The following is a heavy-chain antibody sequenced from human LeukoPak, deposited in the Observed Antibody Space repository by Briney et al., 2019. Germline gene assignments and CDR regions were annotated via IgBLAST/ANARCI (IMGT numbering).Heavy chain of an antibody. Sequence: SVNVSCKASGGTFSSYAISWIRHAPGQGLEWKGRIITIFSRANYAHKFQGTVTITADKSTSTAYTELSRLRPEDTAVYYCARGIAVAGTVWFDPWGQGTLVTVSS. J-gene: IGHJ5*02. V-gene: IGHV1-69*04. D-gene: IGHD6-19*01. CDR3: ARGIAVAGTVWFDP. CDR2: IITIFSRA. CDR1: GGTFSSYA.